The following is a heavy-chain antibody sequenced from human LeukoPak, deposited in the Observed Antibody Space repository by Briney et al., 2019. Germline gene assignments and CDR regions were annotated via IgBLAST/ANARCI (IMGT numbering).Heavy chain of an antibody. V-gene: IGHV1-18*01. CDR2: ISTYNGNT. D-gene: IGHD6-19*01. Sequence: ASVKVSCKASGYTFTNYGISWVRQAPGQGPEWMGWISTYNGNTNYAQKLQDRVTMTTDTSTSTAYMELRSLRSEDTAVYYCARDGELYSSGMNWFDPWGQGTLVTVSS. CDR1: GYTFTNYG. J-gene: IGHJ5*02. CDR3: ARDGELYSSGMNWFDP.